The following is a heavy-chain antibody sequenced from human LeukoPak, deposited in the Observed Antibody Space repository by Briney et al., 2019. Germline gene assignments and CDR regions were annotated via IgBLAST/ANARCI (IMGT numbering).Heavy chain of an antibody. CDR1: GGSFSGYY. CDR2: IIQSGGT. D-gene: IGHD1-26*01. J-gene: IGHJ4*02. CDR3: ARGRRGAQYFDY. Sequence: PSETLSLTCAVYGGSFSGYYWSWIRQPPGKGLEWIGEIIQSGGTNYYPYPKSRVTTSVDATKNQFSLMLSSVTDADRTGYYCARGRRGAQYFDYGGQEPLVTVSS. V-gene: IGHV4-34*01.